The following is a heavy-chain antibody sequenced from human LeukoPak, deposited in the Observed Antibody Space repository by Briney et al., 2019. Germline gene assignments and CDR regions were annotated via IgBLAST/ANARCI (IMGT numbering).Heavy chain of an antibody. J-gene: IGHJ5*02. V-gene: IGHV1-69*05. D-gene: IGHD1-1*01. CDR3: AVYNPLEQPHNWFDP. CDR2: IIPIFGTA. CDR1: GGTFSSYA. Sequence: SVKVSCKASGGTFSSYAISWVRQAPGQGLEWMGGIIPIFGTANYAQKFQGRVTITTDESTSTAYMELSSLRSEDTAVYYCAVYNPLEQPHNWFDPWGQGTLVTVSS.